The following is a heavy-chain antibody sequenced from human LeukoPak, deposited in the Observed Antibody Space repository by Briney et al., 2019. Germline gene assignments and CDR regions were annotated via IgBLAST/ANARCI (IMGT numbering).Heavy chain of an antibody. Sequence: SETLSLTCTVSGGSISSYYWSWIRQPPGKGLEWIGYIYYSGSTNYNPSLKSRVTISVDTSKNQFSLKLSSVTAADTAVYYCAREGYYGSGTQGSHDYWGQGTLVTVSS. CDR3: AREGYYGSGTQGSHDY. D-gene: IGHD3-10*01. J-gene: IGHJ4*02. CDR1: GGSISSYY. V-gene: IGHV4-59*13. CDR2: IYYSGST.